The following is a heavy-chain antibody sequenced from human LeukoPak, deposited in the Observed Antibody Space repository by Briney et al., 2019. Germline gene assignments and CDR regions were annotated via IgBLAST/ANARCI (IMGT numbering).Heavy chain of an antibody. J-gene: IGHJ6*03. CDR2: INPNSGGT. Sequence: ASVKVSCKASGYTFTDFSMHWVRQAPGHGLEWVGWINPNSGGTNYAQKFQGRVTMTRDTSVSTAYMELSSLRSDDTAVYYCARGHGSYYYYMDVWGKGTAVTVSS. V-gene: IGHV1-2*02. CDR1: GYTFTDFS. CDR3: ARGHGSYYYYMDV. D-gene: IGHD3-10*01.